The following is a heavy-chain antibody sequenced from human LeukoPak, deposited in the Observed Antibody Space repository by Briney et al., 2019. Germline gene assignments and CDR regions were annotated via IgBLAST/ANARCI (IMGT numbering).Heavy chain of an antibody. CDR2: ISGSGGST. D-gene: IGHD2-15*01. V-gene: IGHV3-48*03. CDR1: GFTFSSYE. J-gene: IGHJ4*02. CDR3: TRDAFGGGIVVVTDGFDY. Sequence: GGSLRLSCAASGFTFSSYEMNWVRQAPGKGLEWVSAISGSGGSTNYADSVKGRFTISRDNAKNSLYLQMNSLRAEDTAVYYCTRDAFGGGIVVVTDGFDYWGQGTLVTVSS.